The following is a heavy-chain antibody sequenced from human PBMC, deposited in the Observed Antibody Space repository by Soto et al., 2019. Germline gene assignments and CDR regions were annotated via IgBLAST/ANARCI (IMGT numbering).Heavy chain of an antibody. Sequence: PGGSLRLSCATSGFTFSSYAMHWVRQAPGKGLEWVAVISYDGSDKYYADSVKGRFTISRDISKNTLYLQMNSLRAEDTAVYYCTRYIVVVTATYAFDIWGQGTMVTVSS. J-gene: IGHJ3*02. V-gene: IGHV3-30-3*01. D-gene: IGHD2-21*02. CDR2: ISYDGSDK. CDR3: TRYIVVVTATYAFDI. CDR1: GFTFSSYA.